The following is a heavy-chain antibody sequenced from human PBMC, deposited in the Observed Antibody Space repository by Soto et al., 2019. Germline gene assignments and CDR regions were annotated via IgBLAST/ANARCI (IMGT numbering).Heavy chain of an antibody. CDR3: AMEYCSSTSCYRDY. CDR1: GGTFSSYT. CDR2: IIPILGIA. J-gene: IGHJ4*02. V-gene: IGHV1-69*02. Sequence: QVQLVQSGAEVKKPGSSVKVSCKASGGTFSSYTISWVRQAPGQGLEWMGRIIPILGIANYAQKFQGRVTITADKSTSTSYMELSRLKSEDTAVYYCAMEYCSSTSCYRDYWGQGTLVTVSS. D-gene: IGHD2-2*02.